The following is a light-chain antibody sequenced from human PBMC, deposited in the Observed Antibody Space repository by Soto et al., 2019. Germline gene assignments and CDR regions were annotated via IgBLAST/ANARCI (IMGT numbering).Light chain of an antibody. CDR2: LGS. J-gene: IGKJ1*01. Sequence: DIVLTQSPLSLPVTPGEPASLSCRSSQSLLGSGGHNYLDWYVQKPGQSPQFVIFLGSHRPSGVPDRFSGSGSGTDFTLKIRRVEAEDVGVYFCMQSLQTPRTFGQGTRVEI. CDR3: MQSLQTPRT. CDR1: QSLLGSGGHNY. V-gene: IGKV2-28*01.